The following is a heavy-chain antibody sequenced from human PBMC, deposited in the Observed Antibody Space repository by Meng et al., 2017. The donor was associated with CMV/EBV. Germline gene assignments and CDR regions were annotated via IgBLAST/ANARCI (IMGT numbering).Heavy chain of an antibody. CDR2: INPSGGST. D-gene: IGHD5-24*01. V-gene: IGHV1-46*01. CDR1: GYTFTSYY. CDR3: AERDGYKGAFDI. Sequence: ASVKVSCKASGYTFTSYYMPWVRQAPGQGLEWMGIINPSGGSTSYAQKFQGRVTMTRDTSTSTVYMELSSLRSEDTAVYYCAERDGYKGAFDIWGQGTMVTVSS. J-gene: IGHJ3*02.